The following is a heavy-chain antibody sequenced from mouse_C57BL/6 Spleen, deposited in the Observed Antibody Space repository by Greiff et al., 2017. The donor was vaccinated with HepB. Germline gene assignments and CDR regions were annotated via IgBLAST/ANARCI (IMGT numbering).Heavy chain of an antibody. CDR3: ARHRTMVTDYYAMDY. J-gene: IGHJ4*01. D-gene: IGHD2-2*01. Sequence: DVMLVESGGDLVKPGGSLKLSCAASGFTFSSYGMSWVRQTPDKRLEWVATISSGGSYTYYPDSVKGRFTISRDNAKNTLYLQMSSLKSEDTAMYYCARHRTMVTDYYAMDYWGQGTSVTVSS. V-gene: IGHV5-6*02. CDR2: ISSGGSYT. CDR1: GFTFSSYG.